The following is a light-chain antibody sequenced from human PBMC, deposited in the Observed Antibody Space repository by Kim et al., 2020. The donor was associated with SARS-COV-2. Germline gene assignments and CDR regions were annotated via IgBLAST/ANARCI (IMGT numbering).Light chain of an antibody. J-gene: IGLJ3*02. CDR2: TNT. V-gene: IGLV1-40*01. Sequence: RVTNSGGGTSSSNGAGYGVHWYQHRTGTAPKLLIYTNTNRPSGVSDQFSASKSGTSASLAITGLQAEDEGDYYCQSYDSSLTASLFGGGTQLTVL. CDR1: SSSNGAGYG. CDR3: QSYDSSLTASL.